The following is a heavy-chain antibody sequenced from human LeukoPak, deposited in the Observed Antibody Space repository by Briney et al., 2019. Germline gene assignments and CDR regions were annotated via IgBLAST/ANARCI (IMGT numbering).Heavy chain of an antibody. V-gene: IGHV3-9*03. CDR1: GFTFDDYA. CDR3: AKGRLEGIAAVFDY. J-gene: IGHJ4*02. CDR2: ISWNSGSI. Sequence: PGRSLRLSCAASGFTFDDYAMHWVRQAPGKGLEWVSGISWNSGSIGYADSVKGRFTISRDNAKNSLYLQMNSLRAEDMALYYCAKGRLEGIAAVFDYWGQGTLVTVSS. D-gene: IGHD6-13*01.